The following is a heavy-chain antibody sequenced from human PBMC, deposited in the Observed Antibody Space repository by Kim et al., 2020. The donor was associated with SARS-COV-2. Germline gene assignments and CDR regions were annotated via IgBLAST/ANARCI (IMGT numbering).Heavy chain of an antibody. D-gene: IGHD3-22*01. V-gene: IGHV5-10-1*01. CDR1: GYSFTSYW. J-gene: IGHJ6*02. CDR3: AVTYYYDSSGYYYGYYYYYGMDV. Sequence: GESLKISCKGSGYSFTSYWISWVRQMPGKGLEWMGRIDPSDSYTNYSPSFQGHVTISADKSISTAYLQWSSLKASDTAMYYCAVTYYYDSSGYYYGYYYYYGMDVWGQGTTVTVSS. CDR2: IDPSDSYT.